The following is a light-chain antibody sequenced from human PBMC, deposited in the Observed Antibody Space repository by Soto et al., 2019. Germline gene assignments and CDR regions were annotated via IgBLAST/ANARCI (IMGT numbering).Light chain of an antibody. V-gene: IGKV3-15*01. Sequence: EIVMTQSPATLSVSPGERATLSCRASQSFSSNLAWYQQKPGQAPRLLIYGASTRATGVPARFSGSGPGTEFTLTISSLQSEDFAVYYCQQYNNWPRTFGQGTRLEI. CDR1: QSFSSN. CDR3: QQYNNWPRT. J-gene: IGKJ5*01. CDR2: GAS.